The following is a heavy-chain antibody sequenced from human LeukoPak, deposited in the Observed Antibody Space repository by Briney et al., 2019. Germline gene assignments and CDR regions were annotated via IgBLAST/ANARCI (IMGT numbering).Heavy chain of an antibody. J-gene: IGHJ5*02. CDR1: GFTFSSYE. Sequence: GGSLRLSCAASGFTFSSYEMNWVRQAPGKGLEWVSYISSSGNTVFYANSVKGRFTISRDNAKNSLYLQVNSLRAEDTAVYFCASDTWFDPWGQGTLVTVSS. CDR3: ASDTWFDP. V-gene: IGHV3-48*03. CDR2: ISSSGNTV.